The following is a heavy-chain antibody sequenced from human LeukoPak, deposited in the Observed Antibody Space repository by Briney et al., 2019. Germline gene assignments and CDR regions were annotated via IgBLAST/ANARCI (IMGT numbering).Heavy chain of an antibody. CDR3: AKASLATTVVTPSVYYYYMDV. D-gene: IGHD4-23*01. J-gene: IGHJ6*03. CDR1: GFTFDDYA. CDR2: ISWDGGST. Sequence: PGGSLRLSCAASGFTFDDYAMHWVRQAPGKGLEWVPLISWDGGSTYYADSVKGRFTISRDNSKNSLYLQMNSLRAEDTALYYCAKASLATTVVTPSVYYYYMDVWGKGTTVTVSS. V-gene: IGHV3-43D*03.